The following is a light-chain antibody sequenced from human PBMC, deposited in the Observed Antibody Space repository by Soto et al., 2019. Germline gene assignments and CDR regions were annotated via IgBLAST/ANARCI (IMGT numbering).Light chain of an antibody. CDR1: SSKIGSNT. CDR3: AAWDDSLNGHVV. Sequence: QSVLTQPPSASGTPGQRVTISCSGSSSKIGSNTVNWYQQLPGTAPKLLIYSNNQRPSGVPDRFSGSKSGTSASLAISGLQSADEADYYCAAWDDSLNGHVVFGGGTKLTVL. J-gene: IGLJ2*01. V-gene: IGLV1-44*01. CDR2: SNN.